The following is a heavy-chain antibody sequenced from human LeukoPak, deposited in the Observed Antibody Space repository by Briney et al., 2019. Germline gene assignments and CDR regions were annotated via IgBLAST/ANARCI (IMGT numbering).Heavy chain of an antibody. CDR3: ARGPRSADWYSIDY. J-gene: IGHJ4*02. V-gene: IGHV4-4*07. CDR2: IYNNENT. CDR1: GGSISPYY. Sequence: SETLSLTCTVSGGSISPYYWSWIRQPAGKGLEWIGRIYNNENTNYNASLKSRVTTSVDTSKNQFSLRLSSVTAADTAVYCCARGPRSADWYSIDYWGQGTLVTVSS. D-gene: IGHD3-9*01.